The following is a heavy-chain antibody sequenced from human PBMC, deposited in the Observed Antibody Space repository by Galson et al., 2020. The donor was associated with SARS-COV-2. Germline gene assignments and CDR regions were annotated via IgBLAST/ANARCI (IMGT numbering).Heavy chain of an antibody. J-gene: IGHJ6*03. CDR1: GGSISSSSYY. D-gene: IGHD3-3*01. Sequence: SETLSLTCIVSGGSISSSSYYWGWIRQPPGKGLEWIGSIYYSGSTYYNPSLKSRVTISVDTSKNQFSLKLSSVTAADTAVYYCARGGDTNFGVVITMYYYYMDVWGKGTTVTVSS. CDR3: ARGGDTNFGVVITMYYYYMDV. V-gene: IGHV4-39*01. CDR2: IYYSGST.